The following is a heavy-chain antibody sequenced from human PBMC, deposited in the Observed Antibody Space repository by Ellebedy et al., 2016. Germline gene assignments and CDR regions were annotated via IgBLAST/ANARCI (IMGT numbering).Heavy chain of an antibody. V-gene: IGHV1-8*01. CDR1: GYTFTSYD. J-gene: IGHJ5*02. CDR2: MNPNSGNT. D-gene: IGHD2-15*01. CDR3: AREGYCGGGSCYPWFDP. Sequence: ASVKVSXXASGYTFTSYDINWVRQATGQGLEWMGWMNPNSGNTGYAQKFQGRVTMTRNTSISTAYMELSSLRSDDTAVYYCAREGYCGGGSCYPWFDPWGQGSLVSVSS.